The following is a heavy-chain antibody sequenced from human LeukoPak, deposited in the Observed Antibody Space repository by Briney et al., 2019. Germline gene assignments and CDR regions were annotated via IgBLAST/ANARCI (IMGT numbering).Heavy chain of an antibody. CDR3: ARDWGYAPGSPTFDY. Sequence: GASVKVSCKASGYTFTDYFIHWVRQAPGQGLEWMGIINPSDISTRYAQKFQGRVTMTRDTSTSTVYMELSSLRSEDTAVYYCARDWGYAPGSPTFDYWGQGTLVTVSS. V-gene: IGHV1-46*01. D-gene: IGHD3-10*01. CDR2: INPSDIST. CDR1: GYTFTDYF. J-gene: IGHJ4*02.